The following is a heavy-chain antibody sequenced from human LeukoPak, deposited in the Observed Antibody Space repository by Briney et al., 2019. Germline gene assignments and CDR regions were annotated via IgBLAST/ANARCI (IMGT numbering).Heavy chain of an antibody. D-gene: IGHD2-2*01. CDR3: AKVPIASPIVVVPAARFDY. CDR1: GFTFSSHG. Sequence: GGSLRLSCAASGFTFSSHGMNWVRQAPGKGLEWVSGIRGDGVTTYYADSVKGRFTISRDNSKNTLYLQMNSPRAEDTAVYYCAKVPIASPIVVVPAARFDYWGQGTLVTVSS. V-gene: IGHV3-23*01. CDR2: IRGDGVTT. J-gene: IGHJ4*02.